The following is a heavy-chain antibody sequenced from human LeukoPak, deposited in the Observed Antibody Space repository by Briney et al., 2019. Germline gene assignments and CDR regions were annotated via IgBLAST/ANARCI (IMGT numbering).Heavy chain of an antibody. Sequence: PRGSPRPSCTASGFPFIEYSMNRVRQVPGKGLEAISYIGISSGNTKYADSLTCRFTISADKAKNSLYSQMNSLRVEDTAVYYCARDHKYAFDNWGQGTLVCVAS. CDR3: ARDHKYAFDN. J-gene: IGHJ4*02. CDR2: IGISSGNT. V-gene: IGHV3-48*01. CDR1: GFPFIEYS. D-gene: IGHD2-2*01.